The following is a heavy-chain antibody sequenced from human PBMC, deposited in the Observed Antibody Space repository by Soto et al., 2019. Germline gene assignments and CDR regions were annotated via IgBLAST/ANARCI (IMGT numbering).Heavy chain of an antibody. CDR3: AKDEVQLWLKSPFDY. Sequence: HPGGSLRLSCAASGFTFSSYAMSWVRQAPGKGLEWVSAISGSGGSTYYADSVKGRFTISRDNSKNTLYLQMNSLRAEDTAVYYCAKDEVQLWLKSPFDYWGQGTLVTVSS. V-gene: IGHV3-23*01. CDR1: GFTFSSYA. CDR2: ISGSGGST. J-gene: IGHJ4*02. D-gene: IGHD5-18*01.